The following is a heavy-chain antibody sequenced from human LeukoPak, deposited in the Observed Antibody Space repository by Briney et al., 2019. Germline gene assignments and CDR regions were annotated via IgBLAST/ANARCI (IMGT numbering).Heavy chain of an antibody. D-gene: IGHD5-18*01. Sequence: SVKVSCKASGGTFSSYAISWVRQAPGQGLEWMGGVIPIFGTANYAQKFQGRVTITADESTSTAYMELSSLRSEDTAVYYCAQRMGQLWSANDYWGQGTLVTVSS. CDR1: GGTFSSYA. CDR2: VIPIFGTA. CDR3: AQRMGQLWSANDY. V-gene: IGHV1-69*13. J-gene: IGHJ4*02.